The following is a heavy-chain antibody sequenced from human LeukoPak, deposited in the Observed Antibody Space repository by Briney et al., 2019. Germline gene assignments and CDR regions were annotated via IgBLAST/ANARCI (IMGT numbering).Heavy chain of an antibody. V-gene: IGHV3-30*18. D-gene: IGHD3-9*01. CDR3: AKDPTTSYDILTGFGSSKPPVYYYYGMDV. CDR2: ISYDGGNK. Sequence: QPGRSLRLSCAASGFTFSSYGMHWVRQAPGKGLEWVAVISYDGGNKYYADSVKGRFTISRDNSKNTLYLQMNSLRAEDTAVYYCAKDPTTSYDILTGFGSSKPPVYYYYGMDVWGQGTTVTVSS. CDR1: GFTFSSYG. J-gene: IGHJ6*02.